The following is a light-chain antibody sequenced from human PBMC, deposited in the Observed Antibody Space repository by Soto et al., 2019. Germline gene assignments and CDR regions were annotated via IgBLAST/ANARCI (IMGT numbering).Light chain of an antibody. J-gene: IGKJ2*01. V-gene: IGKV3-20*01. Sequence: EIVLTQSPGTLSLSPGERATLSCRASQSVTSNYLAWYQQKPGQAPRLLIYGASTRAAGVPDRFSGSGSGTDFTLTITILEHEDFAVYYCQQYGRSPLLYTFGQGTRLGVK. CDR3: QQYGRSPLLYT. CDR2: GAS. CDR1: QSVTSNY.